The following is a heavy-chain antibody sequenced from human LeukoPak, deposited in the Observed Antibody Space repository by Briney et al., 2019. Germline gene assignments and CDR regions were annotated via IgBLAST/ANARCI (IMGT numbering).Heavy chain of an antibody. CDR3: ARRQGDLWSGYYTGYFDY. Sequence: ASVKVSCKASGYTFTGYCMHWVRQAPGQGLEWMGWINPNSGGTNYAQKFQGRVTMTRDTSISTAYMELSRLRSDDTAVYYCARRQGDLWSGYYTGYFDYWGLGTLVTVSS. CDR1: GYTFTGYC. J-gene: IGHJ4*02. CDR2: INPNSGGT. D-gene: IGHD3-3*01. V-gene: IGHV1-2*02.